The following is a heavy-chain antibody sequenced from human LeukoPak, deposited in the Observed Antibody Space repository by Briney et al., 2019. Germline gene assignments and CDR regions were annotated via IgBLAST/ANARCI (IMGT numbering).Heavy chain of an antibody. J-gene: IGHJ4*02. CDR3: ATLYGGQRADGY. Sequence: GGSLRLSCAASGFIVTNNYMSWVRQAPGRGLEWVSSIYGGETTEYAGSVKGRFTISRDTSKNTLYLQINSLRTEDTAVYYCATLYGGQRADGYWGQGTLVTVSS. CDR2: IYGGETT. CDR1: GFIVTNNY. V-gene: IGHV3-53*01. D-gene: IGHD2-15*01.